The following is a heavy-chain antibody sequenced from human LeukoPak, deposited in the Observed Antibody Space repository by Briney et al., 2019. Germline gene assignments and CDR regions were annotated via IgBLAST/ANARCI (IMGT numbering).Heavy chain of an antibody. CDR1: GYSISSGYY. J-gene: IGHJ4*02. Sequence: RPSETLSLTCTVSGYSISSGYYWGWIRQPPGKGLEWIGSIYHSGSTYCNPSLKRRVTISVDTSKTQSSLKLSSVTAADTAVYSCARGYYDRSGPVRVARYFAYWGKGPLVPVSS. V-gene: IGHV4-38-2*02. D-gene: IGHD3-22*01. CDR3: ARGYYDRSGPVRVARYFAY. CDR2: IYHSGST.